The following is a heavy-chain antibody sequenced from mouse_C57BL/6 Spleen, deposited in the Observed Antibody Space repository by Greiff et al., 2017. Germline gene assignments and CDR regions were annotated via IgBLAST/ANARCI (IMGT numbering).Heavy chain of an antibody. CDR1: GYSITSGYY. J-gene: IGHJ4*01. CDR3: ASRYYGSSYYAMDY. D-gene: IGHD1-1*01. CDR2: ISYDGSN. V-gene: IGHV3-6*01. Sequence: ESGPGLVKPSQSLSLTCSVTGYSITSGYYWNWIRQFPGNKLEWMGYISYDGSNNYNPSLKNRISITRDTSRNQFFLKLKSVTTDDTATYYCASRYYGSSYYAMDYWGQGTSVTVSS.